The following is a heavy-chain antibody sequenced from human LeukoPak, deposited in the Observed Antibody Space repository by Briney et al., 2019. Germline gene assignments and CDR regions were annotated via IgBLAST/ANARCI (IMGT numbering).Heavy chain of an antibody. Sequence: SVKVSCKASGGTFSSYAISWVRQAPGQGLEWMGGIIPIFGTANCAQKFQGRVTITTDESTSTAYMELSSLRSEDTAVYYCARSGGSYYHTNPFDYWGQGTLVTVSS. V-gene: IGHV1-69*05. CDR1: GGTFSSYA. CDR2: IIPIFGTA. CDR3: ARSGGSYYHTNPFDY. D-gene: IGHD1-26*01. J-gene: IGHJ4*02.